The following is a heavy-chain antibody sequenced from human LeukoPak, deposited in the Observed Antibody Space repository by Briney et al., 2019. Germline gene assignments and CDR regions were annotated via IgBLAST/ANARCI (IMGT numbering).Heavy chain of an antibody. CDR3: AKGRSYSAYGSFDS. CDR2: ISGSGINI. Sequence: PGGSLRLSCAASGFIFSSYGMSWVRQAPGKGLEWVSVISGSGINIFYADSVKGRFTISRDNSKNTLYLQMNSLRADDTAVYYCAKGRSYSAYGSFDSWGQGTLVTVSS. V-gene: IGHV3-23*01. J-gene: IGHJ4*02. CDR1: GFIFSSYG. D-gene: IGHD5-12*01.